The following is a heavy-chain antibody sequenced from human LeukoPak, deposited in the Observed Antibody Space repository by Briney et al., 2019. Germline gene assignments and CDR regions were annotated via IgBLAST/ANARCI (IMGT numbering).Heavy chain of an antibody. J-gene: IGHJ4*02. V-gene: IGHV4-4*02. Sequence: PGGSLRLSCAASGFTVSSNYMSWVRQSPGKGLEWIGEIYHDGKTNYHPSLESRVTVWMDKPRNQFSLRMHSMTAADTAVYYCLRQSPGFMIAGHFEYWGQGTLVTVSS. D-gene: IGHD3-16*01. CDR2: IYHDGKT. CDR3: LRQSPGFMIAGHFEY. CDR1: GFTVSSNY.